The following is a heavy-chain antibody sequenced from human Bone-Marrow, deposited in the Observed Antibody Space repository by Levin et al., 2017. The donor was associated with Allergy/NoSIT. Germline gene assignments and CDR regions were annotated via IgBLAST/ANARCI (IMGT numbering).Heavy chain of an antibody. CDR2: IYYSGST. CDR3: ARDDAARPRIFEY. CDR1: GGSISSYF. J-gene: IGHJ4*02. D-gene: IGHD6-6*01. V-gene: IGHV4-59*01. Sequence: SETLSLTCTVSGGSISSYFWTWIRQPPGKGLEWIGYIYYSGSTSYNPSLKSRVTMSLDTSKNQFSLKLSSVTAADTAVYYCARDDAARPRIFEYWGQGTLVTVSS.